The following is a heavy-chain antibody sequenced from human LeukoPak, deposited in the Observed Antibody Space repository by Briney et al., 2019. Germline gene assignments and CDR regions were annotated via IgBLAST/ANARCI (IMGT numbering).Heavy chain of an antibody. D-gene: IGHD2-15*01. Sequence: SQTLSLTCTVSGDSISSGDYYWSWARQHPGKGLEWIGYINYSGTTYYNPSLTSRVTISVDTSKNQFSLKLSSVTAADTAVYYCARTYCRGGTCYSWDYWSQGTLVTVSS. CDR2: INYSGTT. CDR3: ARTYCRGGTCYSWDY. J-gene: IGHJ4*02. CDR1: GDSISSGDYY. V-gene: IGHV4-31*03.